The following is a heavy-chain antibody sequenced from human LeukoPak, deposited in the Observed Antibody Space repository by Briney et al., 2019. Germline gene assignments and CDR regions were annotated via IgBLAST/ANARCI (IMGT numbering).Heavy chain of an antibody. CDR3: AKRGGPVIAVSGRFDY. CDR1: GFSFNNYG. D-gene: IGHD6-19*01. V-gene: IGHV3-23*01. Sequence: GGTLRLSCAASGFSFNNYGMSWVRQAPGKGLEWVSVISGSGSNTDYADSVKGRFIISRDNSKNTLYLQMNSLRAEDTAVYYCAKRGGPVIAVSGRFDYWGQGTLVTVSS. CDR2: ISGSGSNT. J-gene: IGHJ4*01.